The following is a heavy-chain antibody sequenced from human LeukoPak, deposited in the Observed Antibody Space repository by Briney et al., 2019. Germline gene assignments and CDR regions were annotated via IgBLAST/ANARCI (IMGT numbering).Heavy chain of an antibody. CDR2: VRPGDSAR. CDR1: GFTFSNYP. J-gene: IGHJ4*02. D-gene: IGHD4-17*01. V-gene: IGHV3-48*02. Sequence: GGSLRLSCAAFGFTFSNYPMNWVRQAPGKGLEWVSNVRPGDSARSYAGSVRGRFTISRDDAKNSLYLQMNGLRDEDTAVYYCATDSHYAFDFWGLGTLVTVSS. CDR3: ATDSHYAFDF.